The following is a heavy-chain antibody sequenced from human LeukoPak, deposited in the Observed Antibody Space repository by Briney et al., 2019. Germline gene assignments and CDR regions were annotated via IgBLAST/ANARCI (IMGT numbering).Heavy chain of an antibody. Sequence: PGGSLRLSCAASGFTFSNAWMSWVRQAPGKGLEWVGRIKSKTDGGTTDYAAPVKGRFTISRDDSKNTLYLQMNSLKTEDTDVYYCTTDSSPYYYDSSGYYRFDYWGQGTLVTVSS. D-gene: IGHD3-22*01. CDR1: GFTFSNAW. V-gene: IGHV3-15*01. CDR3: TTDSSPYYYDSSGYYRFDY. J-gene: IGHJ4*02. CDR2: IKSKTDGGTT.